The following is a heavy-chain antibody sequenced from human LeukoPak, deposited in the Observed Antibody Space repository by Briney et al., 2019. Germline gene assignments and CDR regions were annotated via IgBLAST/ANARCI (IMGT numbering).Heavy chain of an antibody. D-gene: IGHD6-19*01. CDR2: TFYRSKWYN. V-gene: IGHV6-1*01. J-gene: IGHJ4*02. CDR3: ARDSKAVAGTSLIDY. CDR1: GDSVSSNSAA. Sequence: SQTLSLTCAIPGDSVSSNSAAWNWIRQSPSRGLEWLGRTFYRSKWYNDYAVSVKSRITITPDTSKNQFSLQLNSVTPEDTAVYYCARDSKAVAGTSLIDYWGQGTLVTVSS.